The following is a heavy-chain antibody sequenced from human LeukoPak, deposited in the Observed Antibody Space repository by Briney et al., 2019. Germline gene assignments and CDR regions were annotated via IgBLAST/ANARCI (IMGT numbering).Heavy chain of an antibody. J-gene: IGHJ4*02. D-gene: IGHD2-21*02. Sequence: PGGSLRLSCAASGFTVSSYYMSWVRQAPGKGLEWVSVLYRNGNTYYADSVKGRFTVSSDNSKNTQYLQMNTLRAEDTAVYYCARGGPMTSKDYWGQGTLVTVSS. CDR2: LYRNGNT. CDR3: ARGGPMTSKDY. V-gene: IGHV3-66*01. CDR1: GFTVSSYY.